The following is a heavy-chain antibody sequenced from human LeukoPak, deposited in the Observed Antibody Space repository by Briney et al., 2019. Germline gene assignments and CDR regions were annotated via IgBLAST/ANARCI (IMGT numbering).Heavy chain of an antibody. CDR3: ARDRGGYCSGGTCYLGLLSYSMDV. Sequence: GGSLRLSCAASGFTFSSYGIHWVRQAPGKGLEWVAVIGYVGSKKYYADSVKGRFTISRDNSKNTLYLHMTSLRVEDTAVYYCARDRGGYCSGGTCYLGLLSYSMDVWGKGTTVTVSS. CDR1: GFTFSSYG. V-gene: IGHV3-33*01. D-gene: IGHD2-15*01. CDR2: IGYVGSKK. J-gene: IGHJ6*04.